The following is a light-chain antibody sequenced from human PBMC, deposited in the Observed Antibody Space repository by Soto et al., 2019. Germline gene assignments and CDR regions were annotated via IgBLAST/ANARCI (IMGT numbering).Light chain of an antibody. CDR3: GAWDDSLNGVV. V-gene: IGLV1-44*01. CDR1: SSNIEKNT. Sequence: QPVLTQPPSASGTPGQRVIISCSGSSSNIEKNTVNWYQQLPGTAPKLLIYSNNQRPSGVPDRFSGSKSGTSGSLAISGLQPEDEADYYCGAWDDSLNGVVFGGGTKLTVL. J-gene: IGLJ3*02. CDR2: SNN.